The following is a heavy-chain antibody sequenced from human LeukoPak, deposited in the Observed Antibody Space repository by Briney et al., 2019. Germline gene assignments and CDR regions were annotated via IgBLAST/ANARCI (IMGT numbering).Heavy chain of an antibody. CDR1: GFSFSDYY. V-gene: IGHV3-11*06. CDR2: ISSGSTYT. J-gene: IGHJ4*02. D-gene: IGHD4-17*01. CDR3: ARVVVAGHGDYVDY. Sequence: GGSLRLSCAASGFSFSDYYMTWIRQAPVKGLEWISYISSGSTYTKYADSVKGRFTISRDNAKNSLYLQMNSLRAEDTAVFYCARVVVAGHGDYVDYWGQGTLVTVSS.